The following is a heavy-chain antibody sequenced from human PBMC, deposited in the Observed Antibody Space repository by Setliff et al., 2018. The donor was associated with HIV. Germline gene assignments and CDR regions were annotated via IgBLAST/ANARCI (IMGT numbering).Heavy chain of an antibody. CDR3: ARGGPDYYDYPYFDS. CDR2: IYNSGYS. Sequence: PSETLSLTCKVSGAPISSYYWNWIRQPPGKGLEWIGYIYNSGYSNSKPSLKSRVTISLDTSKNQFSLKLSSVTAADTAVYFCARGGPDYYDYPYFDSWGQGTLVTVSS. J-gene: IGHJ4*02. D-gene: IGHD3-22*01. V-gene: IGHV4-59*01. CDR1: GAPISSYY.